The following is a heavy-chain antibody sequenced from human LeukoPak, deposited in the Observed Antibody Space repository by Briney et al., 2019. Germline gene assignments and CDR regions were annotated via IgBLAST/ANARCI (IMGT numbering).Heavy chain of an antibody. CDR2: ISSSGSTI. CDR1: GFTFSSYE. CDR3: ARLSARVVAATF. D-gene: IGHD2-15*01. J-gene: IGHJ4*02. V-gene: IGHV3-48*03. Sequence: GGSLRLSCAASGFTFSSYEMNWVRQAPGKGLEWVSYISSSGSTIYYADSVKGRFTISRDNAKNSLYLQMNSLRAEDTAVYYCARLSARVVAATFGGQGTLVTVSS.